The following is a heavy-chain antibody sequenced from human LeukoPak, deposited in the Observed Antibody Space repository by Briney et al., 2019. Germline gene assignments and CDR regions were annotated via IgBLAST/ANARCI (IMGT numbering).Heavy chain of an antibody. V-gene: IGHV3-7*04. J-gene: IGHJ6*02. CDR2: IKHDGSEK. Sequence: PGGSLRLSCEASGFTFRIYWMSWVRQAPGKGLEWVANIKHDGSEKYYVDSVKGRFTISRDNAKNSLYLQMNSLRAEDTAVYYCARDYFYPMDVWGQGTTVTVPS. CDR1: GFTFRIYW. CDR3: ARDYFYPMDV.